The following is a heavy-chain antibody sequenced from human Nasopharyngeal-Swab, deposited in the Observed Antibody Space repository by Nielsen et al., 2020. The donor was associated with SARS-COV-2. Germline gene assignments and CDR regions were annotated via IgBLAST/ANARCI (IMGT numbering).Heavy chain of an antibody. CDR1: GYSFSSYG. CDR3: ARDVGGRDNY. Sequence: GESLKISCAASGYSFSSYGMHWVRQAPGKGLEWVAVIPHDGRGNVYADSVKGRFTISRDNAKNTLYLQMNSLRAEDTAVYYCARDVGGRDNYWGQGALVTVSS. CDR2: IPHDGRGN. V-gene: IGHV3-30*03. J-gene: IGHJ4*02. D-gene: IGHD2-15*01.